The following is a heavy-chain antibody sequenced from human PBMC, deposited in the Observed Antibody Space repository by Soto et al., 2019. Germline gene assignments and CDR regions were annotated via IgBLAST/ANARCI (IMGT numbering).Heavy chain of an antibody. CDR2: IYYSGST. CDR1: GGSISSYY. V-gene: IGHV4-59*01. D-gene: IGHD3-22*01. CDR3: ARVRGLQLWSDYYDSSGYQGHFDY. J-gene: IGHJ4*02. Sequence: PSETLSLTCTVSGGSISSYYWSWIRQPPGKGLEWIGYIYYSGSTNYNPSLKSRVTISVDTSKNQFSLKLSSVTAADTAVYYCARVRGLQLWSDYYDSSGYQGHFDYWGQGTLVTVSS.